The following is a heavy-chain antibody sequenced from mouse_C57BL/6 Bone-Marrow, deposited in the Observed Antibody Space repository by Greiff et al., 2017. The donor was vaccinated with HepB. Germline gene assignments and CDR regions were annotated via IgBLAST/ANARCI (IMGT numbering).Heavy chain of an antibody. V-gene: IGHV1-64*01. CDR1: GYTFTSYW. Sequence: QVQLQQPGAELVKPGASVKLSCKASGYTFTSYWMHWVKQRPGQGLEWIGMIHPNSGSTNYNEKFKSKATLTVDKSSSTAYMQLSSLTSEDSAVYYCARSTTVVATCYYAMDYWGQGTSVTVSS. CDR2: IHPNSGST. J-gene: IGHJ4*01. D-gene: IGHD1-1*01. CDR3: ARSTTVVATCYYAMDY.